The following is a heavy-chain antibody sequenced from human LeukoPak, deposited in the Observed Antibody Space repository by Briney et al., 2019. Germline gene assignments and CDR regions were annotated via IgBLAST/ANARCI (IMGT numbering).Heavy chain of an antibody. CDR1: GGSISSGSYY. V-gene: IGHV4-61*02. CDR2: IYTSGST. Sequence: SETLSLTCTVSGGSISSGSYYWSWIRQPAGKGLEWIGRIYTSGSTNYNPSLKSRVTISVDTSKNQFSLKLSSVTAADTAVYYCARASTSTGDTYYFDYWGQGTLVTVSS. J-gene: IGHJ4*02. D-gene: IGHD7-27*01. CDR3: ARASTSTGDTYYFDY.